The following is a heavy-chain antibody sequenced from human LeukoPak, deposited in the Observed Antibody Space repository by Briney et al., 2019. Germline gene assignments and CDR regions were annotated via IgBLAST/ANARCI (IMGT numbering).Heavy chain of an antibody. CDR2: ISYDGNNK. V-gene: IGHV3-30-3*01. D-gene: IGHD6-13*01. Sequence: GGSLRLSCAASGFTFSSYAMHWVRQAPGKGLEWVAIISYDGNNKFYADSVKGRFTISRDNSKNTLYLQMNSLRAEDTAVYYCAKDSKITSADYYFDYWGLGTLVTVSS. CDR3: AKDSKITSADYYFDY. CDR1: GFTFSSYA. J-gene: IGHJ4*02.